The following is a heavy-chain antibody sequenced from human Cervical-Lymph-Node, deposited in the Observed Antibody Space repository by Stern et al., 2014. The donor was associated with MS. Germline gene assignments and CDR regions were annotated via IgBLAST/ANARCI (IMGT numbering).Heavy chain of an antibody. D-gene: IGHD6-13*01. J-gene: IGHJ4*02. CDR2: IYYSGHT. Sequence: QVQLQESGPGLVKPSATLSLTCTVSGGSISSYYWSWIRQPPGTGLEWIAYIYYSGHTDYNPSLQGRVTLSVDTSKNQISLRLSSVTAADTAVYYCARGYSSSWYGGRFFNYWGQGTLVTVSS. V-gene: IGHV4-59*01. CDR1: GGSISSYY. CDR3: ARGYSSSWYGGRFFNY.